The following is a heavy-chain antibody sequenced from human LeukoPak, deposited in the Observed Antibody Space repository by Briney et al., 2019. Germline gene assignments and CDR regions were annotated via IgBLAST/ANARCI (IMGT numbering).Heavy chain of an antibody. CDR2: ISSSSSSTI. CDR3: ARTVWFEELSPYNWFDP. V-gene: IGHV3-48*04. J-gene: IGHJ5*02. D-gene: IGHD3-10*01. Sequence: GGSLRPSCAASGFTFSSYSMNWVRQAPGKGLEWVSYISSSSSSTIYYADSVKGRFTISRDNAKNSLYLQMNSLRAEDTAVYYCARTVWFEELSPYNWFDPWGQGTLVTVSS. CDR1: GFTFSSYS.